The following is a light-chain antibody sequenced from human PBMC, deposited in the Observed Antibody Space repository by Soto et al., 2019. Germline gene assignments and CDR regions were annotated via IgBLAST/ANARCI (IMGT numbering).Light chain of an antibody. CDR1: SSNIGSRT. Sequence: QSVLTQPPSASGTPGQRVTISCSGSSSNIGSRTVNWYQQRPGTVPKLLVYNSYQRPSGVPDRFSGSKSGTSASLAISGLQSEDEADYYCAAWDASLNGYVVGAGTKVTVL. V-gene: IGLV1-44*01. CDR3: AAWDASLNGYV. CDR2: NSY. J-gene: IGLJ1*01.